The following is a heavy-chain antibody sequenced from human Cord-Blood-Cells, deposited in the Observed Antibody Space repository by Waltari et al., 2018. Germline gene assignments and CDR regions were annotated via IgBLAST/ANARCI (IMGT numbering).Heavy chain of an antibody. CDR2: IIPIRGIA. Sequence: QVQLVQSGAEVKKPGSSVKVSCKASGGTFSSYAISWVRQAPGQGLEWMGRIIPIRGIANDAQKFQGRVTITADKSTSTAYMELSSLRSEDTAVYYCARDLTPYWGFDYWGQGTLVTVSS. D-gene: IGHD7-27*01. V-gene: IGHV1-69*09. CDR1: GGTFSSYA. J-gene: IGHJ4*02. CDR3: ARDLTPYWGFDY.